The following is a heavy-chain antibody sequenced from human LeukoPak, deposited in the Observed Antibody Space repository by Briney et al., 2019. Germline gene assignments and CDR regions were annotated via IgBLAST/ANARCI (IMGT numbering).Heavy chain of an antibody. Sequence: TLSLTCTVSGDSISTGNYYWSWIRQPAGKGLEWIGRIYSSGSSNYNPSLKSRVTISVDKSKNQFSLKLNSVTAADTAVYYCATREDSDYATFDYWGQGTLVTVSS. V-gene: IGHV4-61*02. CDR1: GDSISTGNYY. CDR3: ATREDSDYATFDY. J-gene: IGHJ4*02. CDR2: IYSSGSS. D-gene: IGHD4-11*01.